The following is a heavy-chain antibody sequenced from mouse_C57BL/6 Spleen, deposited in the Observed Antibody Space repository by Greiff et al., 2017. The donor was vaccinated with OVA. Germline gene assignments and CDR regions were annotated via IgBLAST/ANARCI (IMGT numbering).Heavy chain of an antibody. D-gene: IGHD2-3*01. CDR3: AQVDDGWFAY. CDR1: GYTFTSYW. CDR2: IDPSDSYT. J-gene: IGHJ3*01. Sequence: QVHVKQPGAELVMPGASVKLSCKASGYTFTSYWMHWVKQRPGQGLEWIGEIDPSDSYTNYNQKFKGKSTLTVDKSSSTAYMQLSSLTSEDSAVYYCAQVDDGWFAYWGQGTLVTVSA. V-gene: IGHV1-69*01.